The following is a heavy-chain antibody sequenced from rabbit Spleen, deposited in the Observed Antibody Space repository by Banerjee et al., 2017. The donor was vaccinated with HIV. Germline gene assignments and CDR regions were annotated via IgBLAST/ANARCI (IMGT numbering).Heavy chain of an antibody. D-gene: IGHD1-1*01. J-gene: IGHJ2*01. Sequence: QEQLEESGGGLVQPEGSLTLTCTASGFSFSSSYWICWVRQAPGKGLEWIACIDTNDGDTDYANWPKGRFTISKTSSTTVTLQMTSLTAADTATYFCARNYVNAFDPWGPGTLVTVS. V-gene: IGHV1S45*01. CDR1: GFSFSSSYW. CDR2: IDTNDGDT. CDR3: ARNYVNAFDP.